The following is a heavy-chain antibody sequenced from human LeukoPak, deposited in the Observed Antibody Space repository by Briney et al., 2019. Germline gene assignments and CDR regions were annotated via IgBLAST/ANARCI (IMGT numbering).Heavy chain of an antibody. D-gene: IGHD2-2*01. Sequence: GGSLRLSCAASGFTFSSYAMSWVRQAPGKGLEWVSAISGSGGSTYYTDSVKGRFTISRDNSKNTLYLQMNSLRAEDTAVYYCAKGEYQLLSPLDYWGQGTLATVSS. V-gene: IGHV3-23*01. CDR3: AKGEYQLLSPLDY. CDR2: ISGSGGST. CDR1: GFTFSSYA. J-gene: IGHJ4*02.